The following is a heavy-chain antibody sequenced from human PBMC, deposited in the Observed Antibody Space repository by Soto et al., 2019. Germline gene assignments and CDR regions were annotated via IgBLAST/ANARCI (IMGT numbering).Heavy chain of an antibody. J-gene: IGHJ4*03. D-gene: IGHD1-1*01. V-gene: IGHV3-23*01. CDR2: ISGSADRT. Sequence: GGSLRLSCAASGFTFSSYAMNWVRQSPGKGLEWVSLISGSADRTYYTDSVKGRFTISRDNSMNTLYLQMSSLRAEDTAVYYCARDPSLNVGNTNGYIDYWGQGTLVTVSS. CDR3: ARDPSLNVGNTNGYIDY. CDR1: GFTFSSYA.